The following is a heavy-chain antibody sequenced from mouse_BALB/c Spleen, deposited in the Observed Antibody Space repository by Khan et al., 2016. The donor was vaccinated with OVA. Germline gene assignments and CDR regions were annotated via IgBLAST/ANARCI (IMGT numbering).Heavy chain of an antibody. CDR2: IWSGGST. V-gene: IGHV2-2*02. CDR1: GFSLTNYG. Sequence: VQLKESGPGLVQPSQSLSITCTVSGFSLTNYGVHWVRQSPGKGLEWLGLIWSGGSTDYNAAFISRLSISKDNSKSQVFFKMNSLQANDTAIYYCARNYDYDEGLAYWGQGTLVTVSA. CDR3: ARNYDYDEGLAY. J-gene: IGHJ3*01. D-gene: IGHD2-4*01.